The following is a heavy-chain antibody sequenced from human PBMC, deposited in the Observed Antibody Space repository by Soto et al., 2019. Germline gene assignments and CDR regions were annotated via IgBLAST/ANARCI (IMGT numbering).Heavy chain of an antibody. J-gene: IGHJ4*02. CDR3: TTEVSNFRRLGELSLIDFDY. Sequence: PGGSLRLSCAASGFTFSNAWMSWVRQAPGKGLEWVGRIKSKTDGGTTDYAAPVKGRFTISRDDSKNTLYLQMNSLKTEDTAVYYCTTEVSNFRRLGELSLIDFDYWGQGTLVTVSS. CDR1: GFTFSNAW. V-gene: IGHV3-15*01. D-gene: IGHD3-16*02. CDR2: IKSKTDGGTT.